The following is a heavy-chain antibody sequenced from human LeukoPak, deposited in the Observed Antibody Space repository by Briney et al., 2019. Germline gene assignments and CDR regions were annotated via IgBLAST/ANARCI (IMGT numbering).Heavy chain of an antibody. Sequence: GGSLRLSCAASGFNFDEYGMSWVRQAPGKGLEWVSGINWNGGSSGYADSVKGRFTISRDNAKNSLYLQMNSLRVEDTALYYCATSSNAAIPFGWFDPWGQGTLVPVSS. CDR3: ATSSNAAIPFGWFDP. CDR1: GFNFDEYG. CDR2: INWNGGSS. J-gene: IGHJ5*02. D-gene: IGHD2-21*02. V-gene: IGHV3-20*04.